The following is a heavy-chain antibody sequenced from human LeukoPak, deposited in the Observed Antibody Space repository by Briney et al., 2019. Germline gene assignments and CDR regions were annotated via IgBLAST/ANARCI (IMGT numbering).Heavy chain of an antibody. V-gene: IGHV5-51*01. CDR1: GYSFTSYW. CDR2: IYPGDSDT. Sequence: GESLKISCKGSGYSFTSYWIGWVRQMPGKGLEWMGIIYPGDSDTRYTPSFQGQVTMSADKSINTAYLQWSSLRASDTAIYYCARRQGCSSSSCPPDYWGQRTLVTVSP. J-gene: IGHJ4*02. CDR3: ARRQGCSSSSCPPDY. D-gene: IGHD2-2*01.